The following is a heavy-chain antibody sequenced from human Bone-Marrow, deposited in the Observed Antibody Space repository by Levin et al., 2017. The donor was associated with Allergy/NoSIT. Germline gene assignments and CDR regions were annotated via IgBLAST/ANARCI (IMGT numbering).Heavy chain of an antibody. D-gene: IGHD4-17*01. Sequence: LSLTCAASGFTFSSYGMHWVRQAPGKGLEWVAVISYDGSNKYYADSVKGRFTISRDNSKNTLYLQMNSLRAEDTAVYYCATTYGDYAYYYYYGMDVWGQGTTVTVSS. CDR2: ISYDGSNK. J-gene: IGHJ6*02. CDR3: ATTYGDYAYYYYYGMDV. V-gene: IGHV3-30*03. CDR1: GFTFSSYG.